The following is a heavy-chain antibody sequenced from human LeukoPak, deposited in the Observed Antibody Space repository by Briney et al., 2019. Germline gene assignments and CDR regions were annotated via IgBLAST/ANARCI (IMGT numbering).Heavy chain of an antibody. V-gene: IGHV3-48*03. J-gene: IGHJ6*03. CDR1: GFTFSSYE. CDR3: ARDGRYPYYYYYMDV. Sequence: PGGSLRLSCAVSGFTFSSYEMNWVRQAPGKGLEWVSYISSSGSTIYYADSVKGRFTISRDNAKNSLYLQMNSLRAEDTAVYYCARDGRYPYYYYYMDVWGKGTTVTVSS. CDR2: ISSSGSTI. D-gene: IGHD6-19*01.